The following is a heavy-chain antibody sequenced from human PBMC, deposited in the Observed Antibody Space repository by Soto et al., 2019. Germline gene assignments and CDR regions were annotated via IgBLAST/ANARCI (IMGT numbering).Heavy chain of an antibody. CDR2: ISAYNGNT. J-gene: IGHJ5*02. CDR3: ARDRAAAVPNWFDP. V-gene: IGHV1-18*04. CDR1: GYTFTSYG. D-gene: IGHD6-13*01. Sequence: QVQLVQSGAEVKKPGASVKVSCKASGYTFTSYGISWVRQAPGQGLEWMGWISAYNGNTNYAQKLQGRVTMTTDKPPGPAYKELRSLGSDNTAVYYCARDRAAAVPNWFDPWGQGTLVTV.